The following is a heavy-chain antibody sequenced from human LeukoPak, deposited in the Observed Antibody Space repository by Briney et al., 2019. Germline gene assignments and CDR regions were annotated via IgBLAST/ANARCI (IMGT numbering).Heavy chain of an antibody. CDR3: AREVSEGFDF. V-gene: IGHV3-23*01. J-gene: IGHJ4*02. CDR2: ISGSGGST. CDR1: GFTFSSYA. Sequence: GGSLRLSCAASGFTFSSYAMSWVRQAPGKGLEWVSAISGSGGSTYYADSVKGRFAISRDNAKNSLYLQMNSLRAEDTALYYCAREVSEGFDFWGQGTLVTVSS. D-gene: IGHD3-22*01.